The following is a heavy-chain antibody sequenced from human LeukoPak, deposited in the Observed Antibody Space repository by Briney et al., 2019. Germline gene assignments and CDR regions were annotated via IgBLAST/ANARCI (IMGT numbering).Heavy chain of an antibody. V-gene: IGHV3-7*01. J-gene: IGHJ6*02. CDR1: GFTFSSYW. Sequence: GGSLRLSCAVSGFTFSSYWMSWVRQAPGKGLEWVANIKQDGSEKYYVDSVKGRFTISRDNAKNSLYLQMNSLRAEDTAVYYCARDRVVVVAATFYYYGMDVWGQGTTVTVSS. CDR2: IKQDGSEK. CDR3: ARDRVVVVAATFYYYGMDV. D-gene: IGHD2-15*01.